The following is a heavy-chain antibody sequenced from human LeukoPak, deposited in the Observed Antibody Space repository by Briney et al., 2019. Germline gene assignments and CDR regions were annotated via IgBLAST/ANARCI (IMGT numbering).Heavy chain of an antibody. CDR1: GSTFSSYW. Sequence: GGSLRLSCAASGSTFSSYWMSWVRQAPGKGLEWVANIKQDGSEKYYVDSVKGRFTISRDNPKNSLYLQMNSLRAEDTAVYYCARDPTQYCSSTSCPGGDYFDYWGQGTLVTVSS. CDR3: ARDPTQYCSSTSCPGGDYFDY. CDR2: IKQDGSEK. D-gene: IGHD2-2*01. V-gene: IGHV3-7*01. J-gene: IGHJ4*02.